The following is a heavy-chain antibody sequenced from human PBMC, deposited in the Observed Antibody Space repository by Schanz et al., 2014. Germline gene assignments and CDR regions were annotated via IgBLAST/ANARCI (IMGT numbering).Heavy chain of an antibody. CDR3: AGGEARVTSSGVVIVPMNV. Sequence: QVQLVQSGAEVKKPGASVKVSCQASGYTFAGHAVHWVRQAPGQGPEWVGWIHTGSGNTKYSQKFEGRVTITRDTSASIVYMELSSLRSEDTAVFFCAGGEARVTSSGVVIVPMNVWGKGTTVIVSS. CDR2: IHTGSGNT. V-gene: IGHV1-3*04. D-gene: IGHD3-3*01. J-gene: IGHJ6*03. CDR1: GYTFAGHA.